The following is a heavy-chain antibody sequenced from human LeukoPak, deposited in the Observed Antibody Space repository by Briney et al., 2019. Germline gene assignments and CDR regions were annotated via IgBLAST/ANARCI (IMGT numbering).Heavy chain of an antibody. Sequence: PGGSLRLSCAASGFTFRSYWMAWVRQAPGKGLEWVANIKEDESAKHQADSVKGRFTISRDNAQNSLYLQMSSLRGEDTAVYYCARDVGGSFDYWGQGTLVTVSS. D-gene: IGHD1-26*01. J-gene: IGHJ4*02. V-gene: IGHV3-7*01. CDR3: ARDVGGSFDY. CDR2: IKEDESAK. CDR1: GFTFRSYW.